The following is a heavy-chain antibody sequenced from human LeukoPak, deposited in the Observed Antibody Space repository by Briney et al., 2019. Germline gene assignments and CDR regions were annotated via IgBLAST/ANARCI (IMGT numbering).Heavy chain of an antibody. CDR3: ARDYFETSGSVYHFYGLDV. V-gene: IGHV1-8*01. CDR1: GYTFTSYD. J-gene: IGHJ6*02. D-gene: IGHD3-22*01. Sequence: ASVKVSCKASGYTFTSYDINWVRQATGQGLEWMGWMNPNSGKTGYAQSFQGRVTMTRDTSTDTAYMKLNSLRSEDTAVYYCARDYFETSGSVYHFYGLDVWGLGTTVTVSS. CDR2: MNPNSGKT.